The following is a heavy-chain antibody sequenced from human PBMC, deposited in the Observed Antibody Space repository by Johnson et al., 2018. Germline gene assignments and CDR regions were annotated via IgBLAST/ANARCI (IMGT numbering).Heavy chain of an antibody. CDR1: GFTFSSYG. Sequence: QVQLVESGGGVVQPGRSLRLSCAASGFTFSSYGMHWVRQAPGKGLEWVAVISYDGSNKYYADSVKGRFTISRDNSKNTLYLQMNSLSAEDTAVYYCARDPYYGSGSNWFDPWGQGTLVTVSS. CDR3: ARDPYYGSGSNWFDP. CDR2: ISYDGSNK. V-gene: IGHV3-30*03. J-gene: IGHJ5*02. D-gene: IGHD3-10*01.